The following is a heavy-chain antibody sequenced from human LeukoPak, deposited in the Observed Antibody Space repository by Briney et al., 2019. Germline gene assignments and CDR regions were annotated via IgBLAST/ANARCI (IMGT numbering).Heavy chain of an antibody. CDR1: GGSINSYY. J-gene: IGHJ4*02. V-gene: IGHV4-59*01. CDR2: IYYSGST. CDR3: ARDRSYGDFDY. Sequence: KTSETLSLTCTVSGGSINSYYWSWIRQPPGKGLEWIGYIYYSGSTNYNPSLKSRVTISVDTSKNQFSLKLSSVTAADTAVYYCARDRSYGDFDYWGQGTLVTVSS. D-gene: IGHD1-26*01.